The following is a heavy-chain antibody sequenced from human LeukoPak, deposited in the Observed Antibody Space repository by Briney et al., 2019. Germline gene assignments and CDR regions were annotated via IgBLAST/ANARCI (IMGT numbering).Heavy chain of an antibody. D-gene: IGHD3-9*01. CDR2: MNPNSGNT. V-gene: IGHV1-8*01. CDR3: ARTPWDILIGGEIP. CDR1: GYTFTSYD. Sequence: ASVTVSCKASGYTFTSYDINWVRQATGQGLEWMGWMNPNSGNTGYAQKFQGRVTMTRNTSISTAYMELSSLKSEDTAVYYCARTPWDILIGGEIPWGQGTLVTVSS. J-gene: IGHJ4*02.